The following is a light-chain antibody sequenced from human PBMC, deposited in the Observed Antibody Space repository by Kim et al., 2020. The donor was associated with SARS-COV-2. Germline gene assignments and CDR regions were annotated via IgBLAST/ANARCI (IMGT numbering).Light chain of an antibody. CDR3: SSYTRSSTWV. CDR2: DVS. Sequence: GQSITISCTATSSDVGGYNYVSWYQQHPGKAPKLMIYDVSNRPSGVYNRFSGSNSGNTASLTISGLQADDEADYYCSSYTRSSTWVFGGGTRLTVL. V-gene: IGLV2-14*03. CDR1: SSDVGGYNY. J-gene: IGLJ3*02.